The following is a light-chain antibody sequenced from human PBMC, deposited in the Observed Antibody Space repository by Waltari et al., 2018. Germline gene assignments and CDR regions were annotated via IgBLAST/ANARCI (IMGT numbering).Light chain of an antibody. CDR2: RDT. V-gene: IGLV3-25*03. Sequence: SSEVTQPPSVSVSPGQPATLICSRDALATKYVYWFQQKPGQSPLAVVLRDTGRPSEIPERFSGSTSGATATLTITGVQAEDEANYFCQSTDDSGTHVIFGGGTQLTVL. CDR1: ALATKY. CDR3: QSTDDSGTHVI. J-gene: IGLJ2*01.